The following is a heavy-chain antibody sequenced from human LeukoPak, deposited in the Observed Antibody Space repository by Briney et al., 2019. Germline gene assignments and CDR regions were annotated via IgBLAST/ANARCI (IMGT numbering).Heavy chain of an antibody. CDR1: GGSFSGYH. V-gene: IGHV4-34*01. Sequence: PSETLSLTCAVYGGSFSGYHWSWIRQPPGKGLEWIGEINHSGSTNYNPSLKSRVTISVDTSKNQFSLKLSSVTAADTAVYYCARDGPLDSSGYYRTYYYYYGMDVWGQGTTVTVSS. CDR3: ARDGPLDSSGYYRTYYYYYGMDV. D-gene: IGHD3-22*01. J-gene: IGHJ6*02. CDR2: INHSGST.